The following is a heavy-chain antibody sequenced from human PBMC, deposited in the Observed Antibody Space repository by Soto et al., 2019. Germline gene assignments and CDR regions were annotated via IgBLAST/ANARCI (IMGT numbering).Heavy chain of an antibody. J-gene: IGHJ4*02. D-gene: IGHD3-22*01. CDR3: ARDQERYDSSGTQVDY. CDR2: INPNSGGT. CDR1: GYTFTGYY. Sequence: QVQLVQSGAEVKKPGASVKVSCKASGYTFTGYYMHWVRQAPGQGLEWMGWINPNSGGTNYAQKFQGRVTITADESTSTAYMELSSLRSEDTAVYYCARDQERYDSSGTQVDYWGQGTLVTVSS. V-gene: IGHV1-2*02.